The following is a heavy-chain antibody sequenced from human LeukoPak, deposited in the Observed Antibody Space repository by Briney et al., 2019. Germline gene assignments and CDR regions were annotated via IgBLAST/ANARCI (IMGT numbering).Heavy chain of an antibody. CDR3: ARYLDYGGNSRVFQH. Sequence: PSETLSLTCAVYGGSLSAYYGTWIRQPPGKGLEWIGEINHGGSTNYNPSLKSRVTISVDTSKNQFSLKLSSVTAADTAVYYCARYLDYGGNSRVFQHWGQGTLVTVSS. CDR2: INHGGST. V-gene: IGHV4-34*01. CDR1: GGSLSAYY. D-gene: IGHD4-23*01. J-gene: IGHJ1*01.